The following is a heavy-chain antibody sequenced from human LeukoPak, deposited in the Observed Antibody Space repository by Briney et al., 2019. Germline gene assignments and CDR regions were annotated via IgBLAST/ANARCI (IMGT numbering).Heavy chain of an antibody. Sequence: PSETLSLTCAVCGGSFSGYYWNWIRQPPGKGLEWIGEINHSGNTNYNPSLKSRVTMSVATSKNQFSLKLSSVTAADTAVYYCARDRYFDYWGQGTLVTVSS. V-gene: IGHV4-34*01. CDR3: ARDRYFDY. J-gene: IGHJ4*02. CDR1: GGSFSGYY. CDR2: INHSGNT.